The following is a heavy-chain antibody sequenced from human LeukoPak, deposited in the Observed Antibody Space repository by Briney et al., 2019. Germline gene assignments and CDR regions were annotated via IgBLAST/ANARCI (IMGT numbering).Heavy chain of an antibody. D-gene: IGHD3-22*01. J-gene: IGHJ4*02. CDR2: ISSSGSTI. CDR1: GFTFSSYE. V-gene: IGHV3-48*03. CDR3: ARDKRYYYDKGLDH. Sequence: GSLRLSCAASGFTFSSYEMNWVRQAPGKGLEWVSYISSSGSTIYYADSVKGRFTISRDNAKNSLYLQMNSLRAEDTAVYYRARDKRYYYDKGLDHWGQGTLVTVSS.